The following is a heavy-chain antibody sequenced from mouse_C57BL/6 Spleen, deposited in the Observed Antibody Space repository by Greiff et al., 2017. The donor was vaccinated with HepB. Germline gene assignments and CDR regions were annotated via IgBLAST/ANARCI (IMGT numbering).Heavy chain of an antibody. V-gene: IGHV5-4*01. J-gene: IGHJ2*01. CDR2: ISDGGSYT. D-gene: IGHD1-1*01. CDR1: GFTFSSYA. Sequence: DVQLQESGGGLVKPGGSLKLSCAASGFTFSSYAMSWVRQTPEKRLEWVATISDGGSYTYYPDNVKGRFTISRDNAKNNLYLQMSHLKSEDTAMYYCARDRTISYFDYWGQGTTLTVSS. CDR3: ARDRTISYFDY.